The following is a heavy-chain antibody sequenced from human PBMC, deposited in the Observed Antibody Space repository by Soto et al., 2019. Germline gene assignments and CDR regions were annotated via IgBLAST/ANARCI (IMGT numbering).Heavy chain of an antibody. Sequence: PSETLSLTCTVSGGSINSYYWSWIRQPPGKGLEWIGYIYHSGSSNYNPSLKSRVTILVGTSQNQFSLKLNSVTAADTAVYYCARDHGSAGYDFWSAYYTAWFDPWGQGTLVTVSS. CDR1: GGSINSYY. D-gene: IGHD3-3*01. V-gene: IGHV4-59*01. CDR3: ARDHGSAGYDFWSAYYTAWFDP. J-gene: IGHJ5*02. CDR2: IYHSGSS.